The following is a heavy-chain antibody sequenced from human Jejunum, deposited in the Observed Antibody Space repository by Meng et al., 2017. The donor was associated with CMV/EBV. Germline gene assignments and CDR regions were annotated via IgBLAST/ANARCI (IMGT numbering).Heavy chain of an antibody. CDR1: SSSSLNW. V-gene: IGHV4-4*02. J-gene: IGHJ4*02. D-gene: IGHD2-2*02. Sequence: SSSSLNWWSWVRQSPGQGLEWRGEKSPTESSNYNPSLKRRVTISVDMSKNQFSLKLISVTAADTAVYYCVRGRCTRTSCYKGAFDFWSQGTLVTVSS. CDR2: KSPTESS. CDR3: VRGRCTRTSCYKGAFDF.